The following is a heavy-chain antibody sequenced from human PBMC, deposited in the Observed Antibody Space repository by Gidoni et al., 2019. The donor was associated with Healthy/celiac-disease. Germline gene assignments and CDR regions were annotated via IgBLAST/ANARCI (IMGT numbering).Heavy chain of an antibody. CDR1: GFTFSSYS. D-gene: IGHD3-3*01. V-gene: IGHV3-21*01. CDR2: ISSSSSYI. CDR3: ARDEVFEGYDFWSGYYTGFWFDP. Sequence: EVQLVESGGGLVKPGGSLRLSCAASGFTFSSYSMNWVRQAPGKGLEWVSSISSSSSYIYYADSVKGRFTISRDNAKNSLYLQMNSLRAEDTAVYYCARDEVFEGYDFWSGYYTGFWFDPWGQGTLVTVSS. J-gene: IGHJ5*02.